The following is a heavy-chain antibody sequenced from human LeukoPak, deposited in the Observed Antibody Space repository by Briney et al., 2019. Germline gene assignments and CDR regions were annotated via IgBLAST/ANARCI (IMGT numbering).Heavy chain of an antibody. D-gene: IGHD6-13*01. CDR2: IYYSGST. CDR3: AREMGYSSTTGPFDI. V-gene: IGHV4-59*01. J-gene: IGHJ3*02. CDR1: GGSISSYY. Sequence: SETLSLTCTVSGGSISSYYWSWIRQPPGKGLEWIGYIYYSGSTNYNPSLKSRVTISVDTSKNQFSLKLSSVTAADTAVYYCAREMGYSSTTGPFDIWGQGTMVTVSS.